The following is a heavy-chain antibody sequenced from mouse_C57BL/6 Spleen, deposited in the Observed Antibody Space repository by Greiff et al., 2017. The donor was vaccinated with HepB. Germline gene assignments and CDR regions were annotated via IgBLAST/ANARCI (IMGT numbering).Heavy chain of an antibody. D-gene: IGHD1-1*01. Sequence: QVQLQQSGAELARPGASVKMSCKASGYTFTSYTMHWVKQRPGQGLEWIGYINPSSGYTKYNQKFKDKATLTADKSSSTAYMQLSSLTSEDSAVYYCARGYYGSSYYAMDYWGKGTSVTVSS. CDR1: GYTFTSYT. CDR2: INPSSGYT. V-gene: IGHV1-4*01. J-gene: IGHJ4*01. CDR3: ARGYYGSSYYAMDY.